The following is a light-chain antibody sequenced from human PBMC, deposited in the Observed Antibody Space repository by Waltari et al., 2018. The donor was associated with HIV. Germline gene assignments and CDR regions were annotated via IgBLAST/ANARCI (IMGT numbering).Light chain of an antibody. V-gene: IGLV1-44*01. CDR1: TSNIGENT. Sequence: QSVLTQPPSASGTPGQRVTIPCSGSTSNIGENTVNWYQQLPGTAPKLLIYTNTQRPSGVPDRFSGSKSGTSASLAISGLQSEDEADYYCATWDDSLNGHVVFGGGTKLTVL. J-gene: IGLJ2*01. CDR2: TNT. CDR3: ATWDDSLNGHVV.